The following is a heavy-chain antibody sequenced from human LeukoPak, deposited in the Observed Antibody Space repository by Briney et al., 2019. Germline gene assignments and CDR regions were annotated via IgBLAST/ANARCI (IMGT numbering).Heavy chain of an antibody. Sequence: GGSLRLSCAASGFTFSSYEMNWVRQAPGKGLESVSYISSSGSTIYYADSVKGRFTISRDNAKNSLYLQMNSLRAEDTAVYYCARDGLYCSGGSCYSYTVRSWFDPWGQGTLVTVSS. CDR3: ARDGLYCSGGSCYSYTVRSWFDP. V-gene: IGHV3-48*03. J-gene: IGHJ5*02. CDR1: GFTFSSYE. CDR2: ISSSGSTI. D-gene: IGHD2-15*01.